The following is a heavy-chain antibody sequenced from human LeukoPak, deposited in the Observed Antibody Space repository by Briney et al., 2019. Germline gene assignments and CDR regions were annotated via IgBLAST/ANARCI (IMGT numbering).Heavy chain of an antibody. D-gene: IGHD1-26*01. J-gene: IGHJ4*02. CDR2: IYYSGST. CDR3: ARHGTLGSTTYPLDY. Sequence: SETLSLTCTVSGGSISGYYWSWIRQAPGEGLDWIGNIYYSGSTNYNPSLKSRVTVSVDASKNQFSLKLSSVTAADTAVYYCARHGTLGSTTYPLDYWGQGTLVTVSS. V-gene: IGHV4-59*08. CDR1: GGSISGYY.